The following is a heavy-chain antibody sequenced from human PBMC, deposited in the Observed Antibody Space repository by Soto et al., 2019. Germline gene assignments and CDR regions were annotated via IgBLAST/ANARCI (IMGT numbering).Heavy chain of an antibody. CDR1: GDSINSYY. J-gene: IGHJ6*03. V-gene: IGHV4-59*01. Sequence: SETLSLTCTVSGDSINSYYWSWIRQPPGKGLEWIGYIYYNGSTSYSPSLKSRVTMSVDTSKNHFSLRLSSVTAADTAVYYCASLFLEWQLVFYYYMDVWGKGTTVTVFS. CDR3: ASLFLEWQLVFYYYMDV. D-gene: IGHD3-3*01. CDR2: IYYNGST.